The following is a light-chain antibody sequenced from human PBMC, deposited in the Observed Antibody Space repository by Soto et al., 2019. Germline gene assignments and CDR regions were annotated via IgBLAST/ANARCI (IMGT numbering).Light chain of an antibody. CDR1: QSVSTSY. CDR2: GAS. V-gene: IGKV3-20*01. Sequence: EIVLTQSPGTLSLSPGERATLSCRASQSVSTSYLAWYQQKPGQAPRLLIYGASSRATGIPDRFSGGGSGTDFTLTISRLESEDFAVYYCQQYGNSRAFGQGTKVDI. J-gene: IGKJ1*01. CDR3: QQYGNSRA.